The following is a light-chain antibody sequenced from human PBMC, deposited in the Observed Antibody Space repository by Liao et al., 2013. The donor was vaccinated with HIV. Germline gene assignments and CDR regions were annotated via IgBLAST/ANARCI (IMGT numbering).Light chain of an antibody. J-gene: IGLJ3*02. Sequence: SSELTQPPSVSVSPGQTASITCSGIELGEKYASWYQQRPGQSPVLVIYQNTRRPSGIPERFSASTSGNTATLTISGTQALDEADYFCQSWDSSADVMFGGGTKLTVL. CDR3: QSWDSSADVM. CDR1: ELGEKY. CDR2: QNT. V-gene: IGLV3-1*01.